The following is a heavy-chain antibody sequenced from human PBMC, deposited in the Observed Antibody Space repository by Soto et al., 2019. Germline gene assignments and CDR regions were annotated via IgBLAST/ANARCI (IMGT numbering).Heavy chain of an antibody. CDR3: ARVIVRTAYYDSSGYYFKY. V-gene: IGHV4-61*01. CDR2: FYYSGST. D-gene: IGHD3-22*01. CDR1: CGSVSGGSYF. Sequence: APETLSLTCTVSCGSVSGGSYFWSWVRQPPGKGLEWIGYFYYSGSTKYNPSLKNRVTILEDTSKNQFSLKLNSVTAADTAVYYCARVIVRTAYYDSSGYYFKYWGQGTLVTVPS. J-gene: IGHJ4*02.